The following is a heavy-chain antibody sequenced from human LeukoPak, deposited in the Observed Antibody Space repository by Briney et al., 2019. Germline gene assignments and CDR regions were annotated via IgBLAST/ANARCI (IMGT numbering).Heavy chain of an antibody. D-gene: IGHD3-3*01. Sequence: SETLSLTCTVSGGSISSSSYYWGWIRQPPGKGLEWIGSIYYSGSTYYNPSLKSRVTISVDTSKNQFSLKLSSVTAADTAVYYCARFQNDFWSGSPDYWGQGTLVTVSS. CDR2: IYYSGST. CDR1: GGSISSSSYY. CDR3: ARFQNDFWSGSPDY. V-gene: IGHV4-39*01. J-gene: IGHJ4*02.